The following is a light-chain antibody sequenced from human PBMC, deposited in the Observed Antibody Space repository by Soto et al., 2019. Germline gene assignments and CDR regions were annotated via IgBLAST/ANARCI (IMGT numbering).Light chain of an antibody. CDR3: QQRSNWPPLLT. J-gene: IGKJ4*01. CDR2: DAS. Sequence: EIVLTQSPGTLYLSPGQRATLPCRASQSVRGNNLAWYQQKPGQAPRLLIYDASNRATGIPARFSGSGSGTDFTLTISSLEPEDFAVYYCQQRSNWPPLLTFGGGTKVDIK. V-gene: IGKV3-11*01. CDR1: QSVRGN.